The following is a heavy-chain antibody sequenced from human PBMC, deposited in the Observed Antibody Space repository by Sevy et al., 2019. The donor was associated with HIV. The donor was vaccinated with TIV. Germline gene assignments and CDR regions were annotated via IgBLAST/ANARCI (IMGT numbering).Heavy chain of an antibody. CDR2: VWYDGSDK. CDR1: GFSFSSYG. V-gene: IGHV3-33*01. CDR3: ARDSGLQLFRY. D-gene: IGHD1-1*01. J-gene: IGHJ4*02. Sequence: GGSLRLSCAASGFSFSSYGMHWVRQAPGKGLEWVALVWYDGSDKYYADSVKGRFTNSRDNSKNTLYLQMNSLRVEDTAVYYCARDSGLQLFRYWGQGTLVTVSS.